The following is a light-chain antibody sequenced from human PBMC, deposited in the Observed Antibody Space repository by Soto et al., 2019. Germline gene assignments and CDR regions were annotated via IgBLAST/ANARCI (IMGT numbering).Light chain of an antibody. Sequence: ETVMTQSPATLSVSPGERVTLSCRASQSVSTYLAWYQQKPGQAPRLLIYGASTRATGIPARFSGSGSGTEFTLTISSLQSEDFAVYYCQQYNNWPITFGPGTRLEIK. CDR1: QSVSTY. CDR3: QQYNNWPIT. J-gene: IGKJ5*01. V-gene: IGKV3-15*01. CDR2: GAS.